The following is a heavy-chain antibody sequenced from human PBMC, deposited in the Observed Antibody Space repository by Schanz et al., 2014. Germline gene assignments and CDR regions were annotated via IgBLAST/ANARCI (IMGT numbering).Heavy chain of an antibody. CDR1: GFTFSSYG. CDR2: ISYDGSSK. J-gene: IGHJ4*02. D-gene: IGHD6-13*01. V-gene: IGHV3-30*18. Sequence: QVQLVESGGGVVQPGTSLRLSCAASGFTFSSYGMHWVRQAPGKGLEWVAAISYDGSSKSYADSVKGRFTIARDNSKNSPYLQMSSPRADDTAVYYCAKMFSLGDSSRRLDYWGQGTLVTVSS. CDR3: AKMFSLGDSSRRLDY.